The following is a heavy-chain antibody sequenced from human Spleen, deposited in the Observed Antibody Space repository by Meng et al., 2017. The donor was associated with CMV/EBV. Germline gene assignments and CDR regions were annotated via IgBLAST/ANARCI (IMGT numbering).Heavy chain of an antibody. J-gene: IGHJ4*02. V-gene: IGHV3-23*01. D-gene: IGHD5-12*01. CDR2: ISGSGGST. CDR1: GFTFSSYA. Sequence: SGFTFSSYAMSWVRQAPGKGLEWVSAISGSGGSTYYADSVKGRFTISRDNSKNTLYLQMNSLRAEDTAVYYCAKKGGHSGYRYYFDYWGQGTLVTVSS. CDR3: AKKGGHSGYRYYFDY.